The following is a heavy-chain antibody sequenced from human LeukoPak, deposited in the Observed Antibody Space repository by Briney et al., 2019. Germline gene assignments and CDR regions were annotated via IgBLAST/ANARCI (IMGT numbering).Heavy chain of an antibody. CDR1: GGSISSSSYY. J-gene: IGHJ6*02. CDR2: ISYTGCT. V-gene: IGHV4-39*01. Sequence: PSETLSLTCSVSGGSISSSSYYWGWFRQPPGKGLEWIGTISYTGCTYYNPSLTSRVTISVDTSKDQFSLKLSSVTAADTAVFYCAKSADYYVMDVWGQGTTVTVSS. CDR3: AKSADYYVMDV.